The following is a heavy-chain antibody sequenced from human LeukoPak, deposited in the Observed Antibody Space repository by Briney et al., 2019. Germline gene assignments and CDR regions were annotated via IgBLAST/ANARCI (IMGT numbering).Heavy chain of an antibody. CDR3: ARYIVVVVAATPGVQNYYYYMDV. V-gene: IGHV1-18*01. CDR1: GYTFTSYG. CDR2: ISAYNGNT. J-gene: IGHJ6*03. Sequence: ASVKVSCKASGYTFTSYGISWVRQAPGQGLEWMGWISAYNGNTNYAQKLQGRVTMTTDTSTSTVYMELSSLRSGDTAVYYCARYIVVVVAATPGVQNYYYYMDVWGKGTTVTISS. D-gene: IGHD2-15*01.